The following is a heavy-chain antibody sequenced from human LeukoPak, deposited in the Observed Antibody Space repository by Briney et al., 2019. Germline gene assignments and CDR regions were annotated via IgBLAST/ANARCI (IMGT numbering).Heavy chain of an antibody. J-gene: IGHJ4*02. V-gene: IGHV4-34*01. Sequence: SETLSLTCAVYGGSFSGYYWSWIRQPPGKGLEWIGEINHSGSTNYNPSLKSRVTISVDTSKNQFSLKLSSVTAADTAVYYCARSRQWLVQRFDYWGQGTLVTVSS. CDR2: INHSGST. D-gene: IGHD6-19*01. CDR3: ARSRQWLVQRFDY. CDR1: GGSFSGYY.